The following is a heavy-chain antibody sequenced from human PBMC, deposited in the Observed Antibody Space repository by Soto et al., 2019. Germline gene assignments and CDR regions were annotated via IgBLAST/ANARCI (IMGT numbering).Heavy chain of an antibody. CDR1: GGTFSSYA. V-gene: IGHV1-69*13. J-gene: IGHJ5*02. Sequence: ASVKVSCKASGGTFSSYAISWVRQAPGQGLEWMGGIIPIFGTANYAQKFQGRVTITADASTSTAYMELRSLRSDDTAVYYCARDLVVRGVPFDPWGQGTLVTVSS. CDR2: IIPIFGTA. D-gene: IGHD3-10*01. CDR3: ARDLVVRGVPFDP.